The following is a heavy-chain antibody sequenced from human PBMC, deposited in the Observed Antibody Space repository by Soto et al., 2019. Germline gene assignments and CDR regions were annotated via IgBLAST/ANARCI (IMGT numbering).Heavy chain of an antibody. CDR3: AKDIAYRGYGGFDP. V-gene: IGHV3-43*01. CDR1: GFTFDDYT. Sequence: GGSLRLSYAAAGFTFDDYTMNWVRQAPGEGLEWVSLISWDGYSTYYTDSVKGRFTISRDNSRNSLYLQMNSLRTEDTALYYCAKDIAYRGYGGFDPWGLGTLVTVSS. CDR2: ISWDGYST. J-gene: IGHJ5*02. D-gene: IGHD5-12*01.